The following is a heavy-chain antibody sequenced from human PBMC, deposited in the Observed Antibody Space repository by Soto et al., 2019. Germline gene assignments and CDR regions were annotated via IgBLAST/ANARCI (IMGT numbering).Heavy chain of an antibody. J-gene: IGHJ5*02. CDR2: IYYSGST. CDR3: ARGRDYDFWSGYYYNWFDP. V-gene: IGHV4-59*01. Sequence: SETLSLTCTVSGGSISSYYWSWIRQPPGKGLEWIGYIYYSGSTNYNPSLKSRVTISVDTSKNQFSLKLSSVTAADTAVYYCARGRDYDFWSGYYYNWFDPWGQGTLVPVSS. D-gene: IGHD3-3*01. CDR1: GGSISSYY.